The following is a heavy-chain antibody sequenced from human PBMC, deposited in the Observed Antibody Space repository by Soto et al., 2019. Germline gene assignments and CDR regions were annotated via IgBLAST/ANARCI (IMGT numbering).Heavy chain of an antibody. CDR2: IWSDGNNR. Sequence: QVQLVESAGGVVQPGRSLRLSCAASGFMFSNHGMHWVRQAPGKGLEWVAVIWSDGNNRYYADSVKGRFTISRDNSKSTGYLQMSSLRVEDTIVYYGVRGDNWNDEASDYWGQGTLVTVSS. D-gene: IGHD1-1*01. J-gene: IGHJ4*02. CDR3: VRGDNWNDEASDY. CDR1: GFMFSNHG. V-gene: IGHV3-33*01.